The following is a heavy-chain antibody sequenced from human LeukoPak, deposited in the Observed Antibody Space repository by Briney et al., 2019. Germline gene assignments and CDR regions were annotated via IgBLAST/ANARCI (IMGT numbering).Heavy chain of an antibody. CDR3: AKAHDYESPYDAFDI. V-gene: IGHV4-39*01. CDR1: GGSISSRSYY. Sequence: SETLSLTCTVSGGSISSRSYYWGWIRQPPGKGLEWIGSIYYSGSTYYNPSLKSRVTISVDTSKNQFSLKLSSVTAADTALYYCAKAHDYESPYDAFDIWGQGTMVTVSS. CDR2: IYYSGST. D-gene: IGHD4-17*01. J-gene: IGHJ3*02.